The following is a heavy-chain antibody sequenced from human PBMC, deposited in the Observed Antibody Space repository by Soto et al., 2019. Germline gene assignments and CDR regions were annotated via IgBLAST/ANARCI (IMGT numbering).Heavy chain of an antibody. Sequence: GGSLGLACAASGFTFSNAWINWVRQAPGKGLEWVGRIKSKIDGGTTDFAAPVKGRFAISRDDSKNIVYMQMNSLKIEDSGMYYCTTVRRFLEWQYYYYYYMDVWGKGTTVTVSS. D-gene: IGHD3-3*01. CDR3: TTVRRFLEWQYYYYYYMDV. CDR2: IKSKIDGGTT. J-gene: IGHJ6*03. V-gene: IGHV3-15*07. CDR1: GFTFSNAW.